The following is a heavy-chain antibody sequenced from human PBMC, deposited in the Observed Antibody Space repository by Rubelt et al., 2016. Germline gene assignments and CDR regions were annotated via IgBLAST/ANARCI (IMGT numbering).Heavy chain of an antibody. CDR2: IVPIVGIA. J-gene: IGHJ3*02. CDR3: ARGTGDLDGFDI. Sequence: QVQLVQSGAEVKKPGSSVKVSCKASGGTFSSYAISWVRQAPGQGLEWMGRIVPIVGIANYAQKFQGRVTITADKFTGTSYMELSSLTSGDTAVYYCARGTGDLDGFDIWGQGTMVTVSS. V-gene: IGHV1-69*09. CDR1: GGTFSSYA. D-gene: IGHD7-27*01.